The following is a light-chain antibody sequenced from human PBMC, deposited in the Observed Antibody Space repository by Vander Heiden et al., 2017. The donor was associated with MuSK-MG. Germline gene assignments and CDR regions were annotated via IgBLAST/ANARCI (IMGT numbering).Light chain of an antibody. J-gene: IGLJ2*01. Sequence: QPALTQPASVSGSPGQSTTIPCTGTSSDVGGSNYFPWYQHTPGKPPKLMICDVSNRPSGVSSRFAGAKSGNTAAMTISGLQADDEADYCCSSYTSSSTPVVFGGGTKLTVL. CDR2: DVS. CDR3: SSYTSSSTPVV. V-gene: IGLV2-14*03. CDR1: SSDVGGSNY.